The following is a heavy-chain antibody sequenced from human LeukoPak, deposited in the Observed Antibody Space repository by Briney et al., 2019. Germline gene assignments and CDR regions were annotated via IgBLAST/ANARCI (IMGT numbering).Heavy chain of an antibody. J-gene: IGHJ4*02. D-gene: IGHD3-22*01. Sequence: SVKVSCKASGGTFSSYAISWVRQAPGQGLEWMGRIIPIFGTANYAQKFQGRVTITTDESTSTAYMELSSLRSEDTAVYYCASKNYYDSSGYLDFIRWGQGTLVTVSS. V-gene: IGHV1-69*05. CDR3: ASKNYYDSSGYLDFIR. CDR2: IIPIFGTA. CDR1: GGTFSSYA.